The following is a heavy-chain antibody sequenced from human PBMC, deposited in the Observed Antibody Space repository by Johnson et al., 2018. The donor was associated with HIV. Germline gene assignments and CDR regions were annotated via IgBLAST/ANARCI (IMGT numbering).Heavy chain of an antibody. CDR2: ISYDGGNK. CDR1: GFTFSSYA. D-gene: IGHD2/OR15-2a*01. Sequence: QVQLVESGGGVVRPGGSLRLSCVASGFTFSSYAMHWVRQAPGKGLEWVAVISYDGGNKYYADSVKGRFTISRDNSKNTLYLQMNSLRAEDTAVYYCAEGNHGIWGQGTMVTVSS. J-gene: IGHJ3*02. V-gene: IGHV3-30-3*01. CDR3: AEGNHGI.